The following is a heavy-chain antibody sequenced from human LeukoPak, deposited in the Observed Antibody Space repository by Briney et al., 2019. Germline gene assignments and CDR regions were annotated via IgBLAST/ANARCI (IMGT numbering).Heavy chain of an antibody. CDR3: AKDRGSGRVNPFDY. CDR1: GFTFSSYG. D-gene: IGHD6-19*01. J-gene: IGHJ4*02. V-gene: IGHV3-30*18. CDR2: ISYDGSNK. Sequence: GGSLRLSCAASGFTFSSYGVHWVRQAPGKGLEWVAVISYDGSNKYYADSVKGRFTISRDNSKNTLYLQMNSLRAEDTAVYYCAKDRGSGRVNPFDYWGQGTLVTVSS.